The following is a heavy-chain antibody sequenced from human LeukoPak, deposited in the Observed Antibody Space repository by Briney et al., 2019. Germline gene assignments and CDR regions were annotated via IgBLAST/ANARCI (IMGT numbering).Heavy chain of an antibody. CDR3: ARHITMVRGVRADHFDY. CDR1: GGSVSSGSDY. CDR2: IYYSGST. Sequence: SETLSLTCTVSGGSVSSGSDYWSWIRQPPGKGLEWIGYIYYSGSTNYNPSLKSRVTISVDTSKNQFSLKLSSTTAADTAVYYCARHITMVRGVRADHFDYWGQGTLVTVSS. J-gene: IGHJ4*02. V-gene: IGHV4-61*01. D-gene: IGHD3-10*01.